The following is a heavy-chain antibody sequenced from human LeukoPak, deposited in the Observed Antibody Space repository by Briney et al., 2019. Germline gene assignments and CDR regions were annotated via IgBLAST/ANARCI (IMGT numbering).Heavy chain of an antibody. Sequence: GGSLRLSCAASGFTFSGSAMHWVRQASGKGLEWVGRIRSKANSYATAYAASVKGRFTISRDNSKNTLYLQMNSLRAEDTAVYYCAKESLGYSSSPNANWGQGTLVTVSS. J-gene: IGHJ4*02. CDR3: AKESLGYSSSPNAN. V-gene: IGHV3-73*01. CDR2: IRSKANSYAT. CDR1: GFTFSGSA. D-gene: IGHD6-19*01.